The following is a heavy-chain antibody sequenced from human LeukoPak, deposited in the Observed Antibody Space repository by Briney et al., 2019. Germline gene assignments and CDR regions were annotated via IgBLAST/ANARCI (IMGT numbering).Heavy chain of an antibody. Sequence: GRSLRLSCAGSGFTFTRFWMHWVRQAPGKGLVWVSRINVEGTTTTYADSVEGRFTISRDENTLYLQMNHLRVDDTAVYYCTRGGEEPFDYWGQGTLVTVSS. J-gene: IGHJ4*02. D-gene: IGHD3-10*01. CDR2: INVEGTTT. CDR3: TRGGEEPFDY. CDR1: GFTFTRFW. V-gene: IGHV3-74*01.